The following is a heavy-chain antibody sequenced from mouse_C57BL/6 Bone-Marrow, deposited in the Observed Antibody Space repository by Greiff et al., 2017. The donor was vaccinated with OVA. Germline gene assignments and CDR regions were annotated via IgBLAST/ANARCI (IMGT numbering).Heavy chain of an antibody. CDR1: GYTFTDYY. D-gene: IGHD2-4*01. J-gene: IGHJ1*03. CDR2: INPYNGGT. CDR3: ARRNDYHWYFDV. Sequence: VQLKESGPVLVKPGASVKMSCKASGYTFTDYYMNWVKQSHGKSLEWIGVINPYNGGTSYNQKFKGKATLTVDKSSSTAYMELNSLTSEDSAVYYCARRNDYHWYFDVWGTGTTVTVSS. V-gene: IGHV1-19*01.